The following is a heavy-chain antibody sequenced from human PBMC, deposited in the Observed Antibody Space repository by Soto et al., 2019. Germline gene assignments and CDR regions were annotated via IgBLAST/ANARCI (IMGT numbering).Heavy chain of an antibody. CDR1: GFTFSSYW. CDR2: INSDGSST. D-gene: IGHD3-10*01. J-gene: IGHJ3*02. Sequence: GGSLRLSCAASGFTFSSYWMHWVRQAPGKGLVWVSRINSDGSSTSYADSVKGRFTISRDNAKNTLYQQMNRLRAEDTAVYYCARDPAYGSGRAFDSWGQGTMVTVSS. CDR3: ARDPAYGSGRAFDS. V-gene: IGHV3-74*01.